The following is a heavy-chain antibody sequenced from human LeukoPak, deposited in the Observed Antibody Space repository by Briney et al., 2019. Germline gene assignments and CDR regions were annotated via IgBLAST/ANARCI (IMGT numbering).Heavy chain of an antibody. Sequence: GGSLRLSCATSGFIFSSYWMCWVRQAPGKGLEWVANIKSDGSEEYYGDSVKGRFTISRDNAKNSLYLQMNSLRVEDTAVYFCARGDLWLGHWGQGSLVSVSS. D-gene: IGHD3-10*01. J-gene: IGHJ4*02. V-gene: IGHV3-7*01. CDR1: GFIFSSYW. CDR3: ARGDLWLGH. CDR2: IKSDGSEE.